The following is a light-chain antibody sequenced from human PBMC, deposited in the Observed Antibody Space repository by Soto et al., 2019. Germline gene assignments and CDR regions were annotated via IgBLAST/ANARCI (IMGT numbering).Light chain of an antibody. CDR2: DAS. CDR1: QSVSSY. Sequence: EIVLTQSPATLSLSPGERATLSCRASQSVSSYLAWYQQKPGQAPRLLIYDASNRATGIPVRFSGSGSGTDFTLTISSLEPEDFAVYYCQHRSNWPLFTFGGGTKVEIK. CDR3: QHRSNWPLFT. V-gene: IGKV3-11*01. J-gene: IGKJ4*01.